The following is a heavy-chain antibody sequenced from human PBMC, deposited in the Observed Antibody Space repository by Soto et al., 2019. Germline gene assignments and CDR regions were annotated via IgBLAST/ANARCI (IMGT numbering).Heavy chain of an antibody. Sequence: SATLSLTCTVSAKSSCNFCWSWMWQPPGKGLEWIGYFHGSGNSGYNTSLENRVSIGLGRSANQFSLKLSSVSAADTAIYYCARGTRALITYFFAYWGQGLPVTVSS. V-gene: IGHV4-59*01. CDR3: ARGTRALITYFFAY. J-gene: IGHJ4*02. CDR2: FHGSGNS. CDR1: AKSSCNFC. D-gene: IGHD3-3*01.